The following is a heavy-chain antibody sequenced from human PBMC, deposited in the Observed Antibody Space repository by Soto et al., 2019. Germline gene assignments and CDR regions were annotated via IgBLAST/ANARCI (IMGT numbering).Heavy chain of an antibody. CDR3: ARGKVVVVPAAIVGRYYYCMDV. Sequence: PPETLSLTCTVSGGSISRYYWSWIRRPPGKGLGGIGEINHSGSTTYNPSLKSRVTLSVDTSTNQSSLQLSSVTAADTAVYYCARGKVVVVPAAIVGRYYYCMDVWGKGTTVTVS. CDR2: INHSGST. V-gene: IGHV4-34*01. D-gene: IGHD2-2*01. CDR1: GGSISRYY. J-gene: IGHJ6*03.